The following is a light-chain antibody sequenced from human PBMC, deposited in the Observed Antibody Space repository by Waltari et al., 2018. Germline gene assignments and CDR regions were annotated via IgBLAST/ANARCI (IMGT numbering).Light chain of an antibody. CDR3: QQLNSYPLT. Sequence: DIQLTQSPSFLSASVGDRVTITCRASQGISSSLAWYQQKPGKAPELLIYAASTLQSGVPSRFSGSGSGTEFTLTSSSLQPEDFATYYCQQLNSYPLTFGPGTKVDVK. CDR2: AAS. J-gene: IGKJ3*01. CDR1: QGISSS. V-gene: IGKV1-9*01.